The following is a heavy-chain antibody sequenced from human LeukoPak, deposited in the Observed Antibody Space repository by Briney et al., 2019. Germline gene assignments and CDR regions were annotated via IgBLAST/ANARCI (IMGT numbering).Heavy chain of an antibody. CDR2: ANYSGST. CDR1: GFTFSSYA. J-gene: IGHJ6*03. D-gene: IGHD3-10*01. V-gene: IGHV4-34*01. Sequence: GSLRLSCAASGFTFSSYAMTWVRQPPGKGLEWIGEANYSGSTYYNPSLKSRVIISVDTSKNQFSLKLSSVTAADTGVYYCARVGDLFRAHRVRGLSPDFYYMDVWGKGTTVTVSS. CDR3: ARVGDLFRAHRVRGLSPDFYYMDV.